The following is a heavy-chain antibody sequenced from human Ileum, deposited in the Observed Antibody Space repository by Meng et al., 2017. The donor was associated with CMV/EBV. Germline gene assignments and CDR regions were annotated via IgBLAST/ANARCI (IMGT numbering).Heavy chain of an antibody. J-gene: IGHJ5*02. CDR2: INFDGTTT. CDR1: GFTFSSYG. D-gene: IGHD3-22*01. Sequence: GESLKISCAASGFTFSSYGMHWVRQAPGKGLEWVSRINFDGTTTDYADSVQGRFIISRDNAKNMLYLQMNSLRDEDTAMYYCVKGIYHFDSSGYWSWGQGTLVTVSS. CDR3: VKGIYHFDSSGYWS. V-gene: IGHV3-74*01.